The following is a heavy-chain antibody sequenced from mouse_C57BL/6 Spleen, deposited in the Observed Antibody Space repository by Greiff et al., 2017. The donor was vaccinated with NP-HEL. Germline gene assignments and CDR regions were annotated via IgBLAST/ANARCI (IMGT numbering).Heavy chain of an antibody. J-gene: IGHJ3*01. Sequence: QVQLQQSGAELVMPGASVKLSCKASGYTFTSYWMHWVKQRPGQGLEWIGEIDPSDSYTNYNQKFKGKSTLTVDKSSSTAYMQLSSLTSEDSAVYYCARKGYDEGFAYWGQGTLVTVSA. CDR2: IDPSDSYT. CDR3: ARKGYDEGFAY. D-gene: IGHD2-14*01. CDR1: GYTFTSYW. V-gene: IGHV1-69*01.